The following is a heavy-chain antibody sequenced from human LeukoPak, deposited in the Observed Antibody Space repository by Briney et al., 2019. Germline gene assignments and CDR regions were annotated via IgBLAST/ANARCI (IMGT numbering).Heavy chain of an antibody. D-gene: IGHD3-10*01. CDR1: GGSISSSSYY. CDR3: ARGAYYYGSGSSSPLDY. J-gene: IGHJ4*02. V-gene: IGHV4-39*07. Sequence: SETLSLTCTVSGGSISSSSYYWSWIRQPPGKGLEWIGEINHSGSTNYNPSLKSRVTTSVDTSKNQFSLKLSSVTAADTAVYYCARGAYYYGSGSSSPLDYWGQGTLVTVSS. CDR2: INHSGST.